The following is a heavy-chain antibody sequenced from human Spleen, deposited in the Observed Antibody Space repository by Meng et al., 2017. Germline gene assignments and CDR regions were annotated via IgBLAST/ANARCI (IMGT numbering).Heavy chain of an antibody. CDR2: INTDASST. Sequence: GESLKISCAASGFTFSSYNMHWVRQTPGEGLVWVSRINTDASSTTYADSVKGRFTISRDDAKNTVYLQMNSLRAEDTAVYYCARDADWVIFDHWGQGALGTVSS. V-gene: IGHV3-74*03. CDR3: ARDADWVIFDH. CDR1: GFTFSSYN. D-gene: IGHD3-9*01. J-gene: IGHJ4*02.